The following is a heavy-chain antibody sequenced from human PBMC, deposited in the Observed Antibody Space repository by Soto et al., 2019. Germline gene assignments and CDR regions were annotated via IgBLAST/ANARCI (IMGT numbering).Heavy chain of an antibody. D-gene: IGHD3-10*01. Sequence: SETLSLTCAVYGGSFSGYYWSWIRQPPGKGLEWIGEINHSGSTNYNPSLKSRVTISVDTSKNQFSLKLSSVAAADTAVYYCARGNQYYYGSGSYYNNWFDTWGQGTLVTVSS. CDR1: GGSFSGYY. V-gene: IGHV4-34*01. CDR3: ARGNQYYYGSGSYYNNWFDT. CDR2: INHSGST. J-gene: IGHJ5*02.